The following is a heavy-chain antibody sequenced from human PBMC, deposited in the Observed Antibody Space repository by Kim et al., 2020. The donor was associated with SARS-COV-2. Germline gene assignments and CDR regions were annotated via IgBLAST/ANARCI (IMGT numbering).Heavy chain of an antibody. Sequence: GGSLRLSCAASGFTFNDYWMSWVRQAPGKGLEWVANIKQDGSEKYYVDSVKGRFTISRDNSKSSLYLQMNSLRAEDTSVYYCARARGSLAHWGQYTGFTV. V-gene: IGHV3-7*03. CDR3: ARARGSLAH. CDR1: GFTFNDYW. D-gene: IGHD1-26*01. J-gene: IGHJ1*01. CDR2: IKQDGSEK.